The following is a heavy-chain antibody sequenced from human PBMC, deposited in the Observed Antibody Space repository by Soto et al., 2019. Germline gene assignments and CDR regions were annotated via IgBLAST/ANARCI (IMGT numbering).Heavy chain of an antibody. J-gene: IGHJ4*02. CDR2: ISSSGSTI. CDR1: GFTFSDYY. D-gene: IGHD3-22*01. CDR3: ASPSYYDSSGYPPPYYFDY. Sequence: PGGSLRLSCAASGFTFSDYYMSWIRQAPGKGLEWVSYISSSGSTIYYADSVKGRFTISRDNAKNSLYLQMNSLRVEDTAVYYCASPSYYDSSGYPPPYYFDYRGQGTLVTVSS. V-gene: IGHV3-11*01.